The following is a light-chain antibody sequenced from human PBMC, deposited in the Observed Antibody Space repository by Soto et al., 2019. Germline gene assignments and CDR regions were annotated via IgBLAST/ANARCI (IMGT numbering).Light chain of an antibody. CDR3: SSYAGSKNFIL. J-gene: IGLJ2*01. CDR2: EVS. CDR1: TSDVGGYNY. Sequence: QSALTQPPSASGSPGQSVTISCTGTTSDVGGYNYVSWYQLHPDKVPKLIISEVSNRPSGVPQRFSGSKSGSTASLTVSGRQAEDEDDYFCSSYAGSKNFILFGGGTKLTVL. V-gene: IGLV2-8*01.